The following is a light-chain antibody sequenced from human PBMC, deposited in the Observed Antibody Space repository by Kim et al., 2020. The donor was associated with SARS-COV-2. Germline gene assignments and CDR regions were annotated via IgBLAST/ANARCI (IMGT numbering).Light chain of an antibody. Sequence: SASVGDRISGTCRASQTVVKYLSWYQQKPGTVPRLLIYDTSTLRSGVPSRFTGSGFATDFTLTISSLQPEDFATYYCLQNYRTPFTFGPGTKVDIK. V-gene: IGKV1-39*01. CDR3: LQNYRTPFT. J-gene: IGKJ3*01. CDR2: DTS. CDR1: QTVVKY.